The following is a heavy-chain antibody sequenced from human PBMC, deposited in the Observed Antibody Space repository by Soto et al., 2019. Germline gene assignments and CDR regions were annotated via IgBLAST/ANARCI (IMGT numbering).Heavy chain of an antibody. CDR3: ARGYSGFGASSYFDY. CDR2: IGWNSYTI. J-gene: IGHJ4*02. D-gene: IGHD3-16*01. CDR1: GFTFDNYA. V-gene: IGHV3-9*01. Sequence: LRLSCAASGFTFDNYAMYWVRQAPGKGLEWVSGIGWNSYTINYADSVKGRFTISRDNAKNSLYLQMNSLRVEDTALYYCARGYSGFGASSYFDYWGQGTLVTVSS.